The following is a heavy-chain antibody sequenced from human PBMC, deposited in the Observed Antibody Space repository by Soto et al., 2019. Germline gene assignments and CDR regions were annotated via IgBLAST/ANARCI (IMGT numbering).Heavy chain of an antibody. CDR3: ARVLRGWFDP. Sequence: SETLSLTCAVSGGSITRANWWTWVRQPPGGGLEWIGEISHSGITNYKASLKSRATMSVDKTKNDVSLKLTSVTAADTAVYYCARVLRGWFDPWGQGTPVTVSS. CDR1: GGSITRANW. V-gene: IGHV4-4*02. CDR2: ISHSGIT. J-gene: IGHJ5*02.